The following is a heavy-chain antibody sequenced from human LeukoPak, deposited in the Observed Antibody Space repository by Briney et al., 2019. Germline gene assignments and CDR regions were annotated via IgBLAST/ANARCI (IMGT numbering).Heavy chain of an antibody. CDR1: GGTFSSYA. CDR2: IIPIFGTA. D-gene: IGHD6-13*01. CDR3: AREVYSSSWSLWANWFDP. J-gene: IGHJ5*02. V-gene: IGHV1-69*05. Sequence: GASVKVSCKASGGTFSSYAISWVRQAPGQGLEWMGGIIPIFGTANYAQKFQGRVTITTDESTSTAYMELSSLRSEDTAVYYCAREVYSSSWSLWANWFDPWGQGTLVTVSS.